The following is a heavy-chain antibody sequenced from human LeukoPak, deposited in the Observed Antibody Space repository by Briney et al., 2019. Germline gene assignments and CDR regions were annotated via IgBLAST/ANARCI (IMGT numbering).Heavy chain of an antibody. D-gene: IGHD6-13*01. CDR2: IYPGDSDT. V-gene: IGHV5-51*01. CDR1: GYSFISYW. Sequence: GESLKISCKGSGYSFISYWIGWVRQMPGKGLEWVGIIYPGDSDTRYSPSFQGQVTISADKSISTAYLQWSSLKASDTAMYYCARSYSSSWYWWYFDYWGQGTLVTVSS. J-gene: IGHJ4*02. CDR3: ARSYSSSWYWWYFDY.